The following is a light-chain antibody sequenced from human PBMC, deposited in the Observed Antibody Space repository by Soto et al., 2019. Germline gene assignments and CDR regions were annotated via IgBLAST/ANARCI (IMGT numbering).Light chain of an antibody. Sequence: DIVMTQSPDSLAVSLGERATINCRSSQSVLYSSNNKNYLAWYQQKPGQPLKLLIYWASTRESGVPDRFSGSGSVTEFTLTLSSLQAEDVAVYYCQQYYSTPWTFGQGTKVEIK. CDR3: QQYYSTPWT. J-gene: IGKJ1*01. CDR2: WAS. V-gene: IGKV4-1*01. CDR1: QSVLYSSNNKNY.